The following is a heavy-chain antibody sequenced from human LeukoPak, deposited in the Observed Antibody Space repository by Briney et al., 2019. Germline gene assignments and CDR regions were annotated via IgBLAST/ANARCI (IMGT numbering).Heavy chain of an antibody. CDR3: ARAPAYCSGGSCYRFDY. V-gene: IGHV4-34*01. CDR1: GGSFSGYY. D-gene: IGHD2-15*01. J-gene: IGHJ4*02. CDR2: INHSGST. Sequence: SETLSLTCAVYGGSFSGYYWSWIRQPPGKGLEWIGEINHSGSTNYNPSLKSRVTISVDTSKNQFSLKLSSVTAADTAVYYCARAPAYCSGGSCYRFDYWGQGTLVTVSS.